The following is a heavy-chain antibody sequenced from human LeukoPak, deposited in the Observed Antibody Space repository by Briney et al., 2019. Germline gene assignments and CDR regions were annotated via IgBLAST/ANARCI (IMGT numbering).Heavy chain of an antibody. CDR3: AKDRSEYSSSYDDY. V-gene: IGHV3-23*01. CDR2: ISGSGGST. J-gene: IGHJ4*02. Sequence: AGGSLRLSCAASGFTFSSYAMSWVRQAPGKGLEWVSAISGSGGSTYYADSVKGRFTISRDNSKNTLYLQMNSLGAEDTAVYYCAKDRSEYSSSYDDYWGQGTLVTVSS. D-gene: IGHD6-6*01. CDR1: GFTFSSYA.